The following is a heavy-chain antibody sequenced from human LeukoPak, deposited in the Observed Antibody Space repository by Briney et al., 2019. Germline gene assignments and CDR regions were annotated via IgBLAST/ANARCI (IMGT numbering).Heavy chain of an antibody. CDR3: AKDRRSRYDSSGGGFDY. Sequence: GGSLRLSCAASGFTFSSYAMSWVRQAPGKRLEWVSAISGSGGSTYYADSVKGRFTISRDNSKNTLYLQMNSLRAEDTAVYYCAKDRRSRYDSSGGGFDYWGQGTLVTVSS. V-gene: IGHV3-23*01. CDR1: GFTFSSYA. D-gene: IGHD3-22*01. J-gene: IGHJ4*02. CDR2: ISGSGGST.